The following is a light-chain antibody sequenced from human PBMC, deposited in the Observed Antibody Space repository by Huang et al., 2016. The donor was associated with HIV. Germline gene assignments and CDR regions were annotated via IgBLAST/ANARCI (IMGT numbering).Light chain of an antibody. V-gene: IGKV1-6*01. Sequence: AIQMTQSPSSLSASVGDRVTITCRASQDIRDDLGWCQQRPGKVPKLLMTAASTLQCVGPSRFSGRGSGTDFTITITSLQPEDFAAYYCLQTYNDAHTFGQGTKLQIK. J-gene: IGKJ2*01. CDR1: QDIRDD. CDR3: LQTYNDAHT. CDR2: AAS.